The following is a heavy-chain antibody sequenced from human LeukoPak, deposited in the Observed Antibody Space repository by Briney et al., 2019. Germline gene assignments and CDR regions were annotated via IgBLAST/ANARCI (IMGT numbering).Heavy chain of an antibody. J-gene: IGHJ4*02. D-gene: IGHD4-17*01. CDR3: ARGDTTTVTTKFDY. CDR1: GGSFSGYY. V-gene: IGHV4-34*01. Sequence: SETLSLTCAVYGGSFSGYYWSWIRQPPGKGLEWIGEINHSGSTNYNPSLKSRVTISVDTSKNQFSLKLSSVTAADTAVYYCARGDTTTVTTKFDYWGQGTLVTVSS. CDR2: INHSGST.